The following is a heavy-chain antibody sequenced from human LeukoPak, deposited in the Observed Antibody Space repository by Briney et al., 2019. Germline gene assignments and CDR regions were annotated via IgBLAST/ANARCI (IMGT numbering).Heavy chain of an antibody. V-gene: IGHV4-34*01. CDR3: AKDPGGYCTNGVCGYFDY. Sequence: KPSETLSLTCAVYGGSFSGYYWSWIRQPPGKGLEWIGEINHSGSTNYNPSLKSRVTISVDTSKNQFSLKLSSVTAADTAVYYCAKDPGGYCTNGVCGYFDYWGQGTLVTVSS. D-gene: IGHD2-8*01. CDR1: GGSFSGYY. CDR2: INHSGST. J-gene: IGHJ4*02.